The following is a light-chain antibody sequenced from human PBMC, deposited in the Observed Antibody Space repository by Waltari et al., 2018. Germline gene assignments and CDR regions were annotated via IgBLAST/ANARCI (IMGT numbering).Light chain of an antibody. CDR3: QQYDNWPPYT. CDR1: QSVNSN. CDR2: TAS. Sequence: EIVMTQSPATLSVSPGDRANISCRASQSVNSNLAWYQQKPGPAPRLLIYTASTRATGVPARFSGSGSGTHFTLTISSLQSEDFAVYYCQQYDNWPPYTFGQGTNLEIK. V-gene: IGKV3-15*01. J-gene: IGKJ2*01.